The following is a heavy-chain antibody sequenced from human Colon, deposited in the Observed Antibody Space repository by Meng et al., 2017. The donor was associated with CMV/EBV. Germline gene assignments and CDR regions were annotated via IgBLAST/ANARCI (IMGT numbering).Heavy chain of an antibody. V-gene: IGHV4-39*07. J-gene: IGHJ4*02. CDR3: ARDQPSWLGLHYFDF. D-gene: IGHD5-12*01. CDR1: NDSISSSPYF. CDR2: IYYSGTT. Sequence: SETLSLTCTVSNDSISSSPYFWGWIRQTPGKGLEWIGNIYYSGTTYYNPSLKSRVTMSVDTSKSHFSLKLNSVTAADTAVYYCARDQPSWLGLHYFDFWGQGTLVTVSS.